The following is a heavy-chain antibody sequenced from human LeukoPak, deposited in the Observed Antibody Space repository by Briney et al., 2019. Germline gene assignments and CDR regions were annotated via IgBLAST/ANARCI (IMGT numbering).Heavy chain of an antibody. J-gene: IGHJ4*02. V-gene: IGHV3-74*01. D-gene: IGHD1-26*01. CDR3: TRGGSYPFDY. CDR1: GFTFSSSW. Sequence: GGSLRLSCAASGFTFSSSWMHWVRQAPGKGLVWVSRINGDGSSTSYADSVKGRVTISRDNAKNTMYLQMISLRAEDTAVYHCTRGGSYPFDYWGQGTLVTVSS. CDR2: INGDGSST.